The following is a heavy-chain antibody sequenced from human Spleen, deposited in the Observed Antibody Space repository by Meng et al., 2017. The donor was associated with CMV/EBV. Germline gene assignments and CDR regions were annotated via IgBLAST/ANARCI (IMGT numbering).Heavy chain of an antibody. D-gene: IGHD3-3*01. Sequence: GGSLRLSCAASGFTFSNYWMNWVRQAPGKGLMWVSHINSDGSSTSSADSVKGRFTISRDNAKNTLYLQMNNLRAEDTAVYYCARDFDFRSGKDYGMDVWGQGTTVTVSS. J-gene: IGHJ6*02. CDR3: ARDFDFRSGKDYGMDV. CDR2: INSDGSST. V-gene: IGHV3-74*01. CDR1: GFTFSNYW.